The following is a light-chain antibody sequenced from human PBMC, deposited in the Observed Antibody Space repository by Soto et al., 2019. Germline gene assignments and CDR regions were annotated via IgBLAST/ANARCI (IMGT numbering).Light chain of an antibody. CDR1: SSNIGAGYD. CDR3: QSYDSSLSGYV. Sequence: QCALTQPPSVSGAPGQRVTISCTWSSSNIGAGYDVHWYQQLPGTAPKLLIYGNSNRPSGVPDRFSGSKSGTSASLAITGLQAEDEADYYCQSYDSSLSGYVFGTGTKVTVL. J-gene: IGLJ1*01. CDR2: GNS. V-gene: IGLV1-40*01.